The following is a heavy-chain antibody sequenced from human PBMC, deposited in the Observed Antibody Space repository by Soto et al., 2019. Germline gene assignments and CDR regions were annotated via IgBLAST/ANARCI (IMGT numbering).Heavy chain of an antibody. CDR3: ARVRGTAGKRYFDY. CDR1: GVSMIAYY. V-gene: IGHV4-59*01. Sequence: ETLSLSCPVSGVSMIAYYWNWMRQPPGKGLQWIGYTYYSGSTTYNPSLKSRVTISVDSSKNQFSLKLDSVTPADTAVYYCARVRGTAGKRYFDYWGPGTLVTVSS. D-gene: IGHD6-13*01. J-gene: IGHJ4*02. CDR2: TYYSGST.